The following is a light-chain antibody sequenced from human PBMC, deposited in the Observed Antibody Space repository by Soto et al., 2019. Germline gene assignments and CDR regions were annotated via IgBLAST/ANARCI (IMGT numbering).Light chain of an antibody. J-gene: IGKJ5*01. CDR3: QQRSNWPPIS. Sequence: EIVLTQSRATLSLSTGERATLSCRASQSVGSALHWYQQKPGQAPRLLIHDASNRATGIPARFSGSGSGTDFILTISSLEPEDFAVYYCQQRSNWPPISFGQGTRLEIK. CDR1: QSVGSA. CDR2: DAS. V-gene: IGKV3-11*01.